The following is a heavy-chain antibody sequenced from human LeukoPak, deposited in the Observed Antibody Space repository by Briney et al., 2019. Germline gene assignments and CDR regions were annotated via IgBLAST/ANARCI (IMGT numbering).Heavy chain of an antibody. CDR2: IYYSGST. Sequence: PSETLSLTCTVSGGSISSGDYYWSWIRQPPGKGLEWIGYIYYSGSTTYNPSLKSRVTISVDTSKTQFSLKLTSVTAADTAVYYCAKYRSTSGYVDSWGQGTLVTVSS. CDR1: GGSISSGDYY. D-gene: IGHD3-22*01. CDR3: AKYRSTSGYVDS. V-gene: IGHV4-30-4*01. J-gene: IGHJ4*02.